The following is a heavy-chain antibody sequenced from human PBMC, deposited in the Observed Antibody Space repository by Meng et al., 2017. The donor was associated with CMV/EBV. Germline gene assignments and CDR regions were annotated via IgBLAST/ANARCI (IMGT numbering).Heavy chain of an antibody. CDR3: AREKEWPHHYYYGMDV. J-gene: IGHJ6*02. D-gene: IGHD3-3*01. CDR1: GFIFSSYT. CDR2: ISSSSSYI. Sequence: GGSLRLSCAASGFIFSSYTMNWVRQAPGKGLEWVSSISSSSSYISYADSVKGRFTISRDNSKNTLYLQMNSLRAEDTAVYYCAREKEWPHHYYYGMDVWGQGTTVTVSS. V-gene: IGHV3-21*01.